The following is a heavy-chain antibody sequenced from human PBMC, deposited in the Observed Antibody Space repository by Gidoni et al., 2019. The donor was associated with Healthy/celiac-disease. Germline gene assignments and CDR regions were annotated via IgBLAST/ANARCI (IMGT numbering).Heavy chain of an antibody. D-gene: IGHD4-17*01. CDR3: ARVWLDYGGNYGAFDI. CDR2: IYTSGST. CDR1: GGSLRSGSYF. J-gene: IGHJ3*02. Sequence: QVPLQESGPGLVKPSQTLSLTRPVPGGSLRSGSYFWSWIRPPAGKGREWIGGIYTSGSTNSNPSLKSRVTISVDTSKNQFSLKLSSVTAADTAVYYCARVWLDYGGNYGAFDIWGQGTMVTVSS. V-gene: IGHV4-61*02.